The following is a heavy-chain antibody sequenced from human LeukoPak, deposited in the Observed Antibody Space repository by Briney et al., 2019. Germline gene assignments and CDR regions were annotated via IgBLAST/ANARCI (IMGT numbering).Heavy chain of an antibody. CDR3: ARISMVRGVRFDY. CDR2: ISSSSSYI. V-gene: IGHV3-21*01. Sequence: PGGSLRLSCAASGFTFSSYSMNWVRQAPGKGLEWVSSISSSSSYIYYADSVKGRFTISRDNAKNSLYLQMNSLRAEDTAVDYCARISMVRGVRFDYWGQGTLVTVSS. J-gene: IGHJ4*02. CDR1: GFTFSSYS. D-gene: IGHD3-10*01.